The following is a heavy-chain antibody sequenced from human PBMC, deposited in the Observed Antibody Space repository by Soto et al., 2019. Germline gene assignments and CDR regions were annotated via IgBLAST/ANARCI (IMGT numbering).Heavy chain of an antibody. CDR3: ARAGYYGMDV. Sequence: ETLSLTCAVYGGSFSGYYWSWIRQPPGKGLEWIGEINHSGSTNYNPSLKSRVTISVDTSKNQFSLKLSSVTAADTAVYYCARAGYYGMDVWGQGTTVTVSS. J-gene: IGHJ6*02. CDR1: GGSFSGYY. V-gene: IGHV4-34*01. CDR2: INHSGST.